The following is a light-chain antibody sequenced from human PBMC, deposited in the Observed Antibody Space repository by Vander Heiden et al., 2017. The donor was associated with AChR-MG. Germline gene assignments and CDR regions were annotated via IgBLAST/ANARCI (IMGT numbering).Light chain of an antibody. V-gene: IGLV2-14*03. J-gene: IGLJ2*01. CDR1: SSDVGGYNY. CDR3: SSYTSTSHVL. CDR2: DVS. Sequence: QSALTQPASVSGSPGQSITISCTGTSSDVGGYNYVSWYQLHPGKAPKLMIYDVSKRPSGVSDRFSGSKSGNTASLTISGLQAEDEADYYCSSYTSTSHVLFGGGTRLTVI.